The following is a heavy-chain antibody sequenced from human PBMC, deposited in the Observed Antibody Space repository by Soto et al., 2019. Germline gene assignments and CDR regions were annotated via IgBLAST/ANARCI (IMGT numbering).Heavy chain of an antibody. CDR3: ARDHLRFLDLGDAFDI. CDR2: FYTSGST. J-gene: IGHJ3*02. CDR1: GGSISSYY. Sequence: PSETLSLTCTVSGGSISSYYWSWIRQPAGKGLEWIGRFYTSGSTNYNSSLKSRVTISVDTSKNQFSLKLSSVTAADTAVYYCARDHLRFLDLGDAFDIWGQGTMVTVSS. V-gene: IGHV4-4*07. D-gene: IGHD3-3*01.